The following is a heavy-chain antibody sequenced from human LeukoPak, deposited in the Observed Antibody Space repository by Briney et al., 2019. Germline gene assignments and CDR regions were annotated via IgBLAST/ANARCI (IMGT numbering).Heavy chain of an antibody. CDR1: AFTFSSYI. CDR3: ASSGSYRFDY. V-gene: IGHV3-48*02. D-gene: IGHD1-26*01. Sequence: GGSLRLSCAASAFTFSSYIMNWVRQAPGKGLEWVSYISSSSSTIYYADSVKGRFTISRDNAKNSLYLQMNSLRDEDTAVYYCASSGSYRFDYWGQGTLVTVSS. CDR2: ISSSSSTI. J-gene: IGHJ4*02.